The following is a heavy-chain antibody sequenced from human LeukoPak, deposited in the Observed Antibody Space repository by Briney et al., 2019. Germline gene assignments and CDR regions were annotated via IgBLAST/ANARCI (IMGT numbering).Heavy chain of an antibody. CDR3: ARDFLPYSPPFTRWYFDL. CDR2: IYHSGST. J-gene: IGHJ2*01. D-gene: IGHD2-21*01. CDR1: GGSISSGGYS. V-gene: IGHV4-30-2*01. Sequence: SETLSLTCAVFGGSISSGGYSWSWIRQPPGKGLEWIGYIYHSGSTYYNPSLKSRVTISVDRSKNQFSLKLSSVTAADTAVYYCARDFLPYSPPFTRWYFDLWGRGTLVTVSS.